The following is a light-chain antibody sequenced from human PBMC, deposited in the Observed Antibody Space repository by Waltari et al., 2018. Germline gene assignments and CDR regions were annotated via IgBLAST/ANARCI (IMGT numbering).Light chain of an antibody. CDR3: MQAQQTHT. V-gene: IGKV2-28*01. CDR1: QSHLHRNGYNY. CDR2: LGS. J-gene: IGKJ2*01. Sequence: DIVMTQSPLSLAVTPGEPASISCRSSQSHLHRNGYNYLDCYLQKPGQSPQLRIYLGSSRASGVPGRFSGSGSGTDFTRKISRVEAEDVGVYYCMQAQQTHTFGQGTKLEIK.